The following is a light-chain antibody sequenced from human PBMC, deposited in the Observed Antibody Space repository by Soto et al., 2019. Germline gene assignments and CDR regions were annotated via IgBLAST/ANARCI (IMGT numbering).Light chain of an antibody. Sequence: EIVLTQSPATLSLSPGERATLSCRASQSISIYLAWYQQKPGQAPRLLIYDASNRATGIPARFSGSGSGTDFTITISSLEPEDFAVYYCQQRFNWPPWTFGQGTKVEVK. CDR1: QSISIY. CDR2: DAS. J-gene: IGKJ1*01. CDR3: QQRFNWPPWT. V-gene: IGKV3-11*01.